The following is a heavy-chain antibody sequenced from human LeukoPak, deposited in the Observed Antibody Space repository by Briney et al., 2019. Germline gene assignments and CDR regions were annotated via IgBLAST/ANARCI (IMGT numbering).Heavy chain of an antibody. J-gene: IGHJ4*02. CDR2: IIPILGIA. CDR3: ARDIGGSYPAADY. Sequence: SVMVSCKASGGTFSSYTISWVRQAPGQGLEWMGRIIPILGIANYAQKFQGRVTITADKSTSTAYMELSSLRSEDTAVYYCARDIGGSYPAADYWGQGTLVTVSS. V-gene: IGHV1-69*04. D-gene: IGHD1-26*01. CDR1: GGTFSSYT.